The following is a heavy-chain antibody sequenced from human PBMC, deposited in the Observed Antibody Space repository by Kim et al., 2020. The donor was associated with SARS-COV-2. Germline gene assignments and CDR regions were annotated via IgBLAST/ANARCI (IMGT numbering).Heavy chain of an antibody. J-gene: IGHJ4*02. CDR2: MNPKSANT. D-gene: IGHD3-22*01. V-gene: IGHV1-8*01. CDR3: ARAPSWDGSGYYYFDY. Sequence: ASVKVSCKASRYTFTSYDINWVRQATGQGLEWMGWMNPKSANTGYAQKFQGRVTMTRNTSISTAYMELSSLRSEDTAVYYCARAPSWDGSGYYYFDYWGQGTLVTVSS. CDR1: RYTFTSYD.